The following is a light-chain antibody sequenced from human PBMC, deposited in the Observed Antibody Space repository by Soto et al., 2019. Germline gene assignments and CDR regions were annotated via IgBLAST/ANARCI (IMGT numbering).Light chain of an antibody. CDR1: QDISNF. CDR3: QQYVNLPLT. V-gene: IGKV1-33*01. J-gene: IGKJ4*01. Sequence: DIQMTQSPSSLSASVGDRVTITCQASQDISNFLNWYQQKPGKAPKLLIYDASNLETGVPSRFSGSGSGTDFTFTIRALQPEDIATYYCQQYVNLPLTFGGGTKVEIK. CDR2: DAS.